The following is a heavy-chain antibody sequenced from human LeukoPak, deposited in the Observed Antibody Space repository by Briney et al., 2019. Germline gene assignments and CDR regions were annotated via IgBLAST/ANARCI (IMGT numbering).Heavy chain of an antibody. Sequence: GASVKVSCKASGYTFTSYDINWVRQATGQGLEWMGWMNPNSGNTGYAQKFQGRVTMTRNTSISTAYMELSSLRSEDTAVYYCAREADLVLGGWIPPYWYLDLWGRGTLVTVSS. V-gene: IGHV1-8*02. CDR3: AREADLVLGGWIPPYWYLDL. CDR2: MNPNSGNT. CDR1: GYTFTSYD. J-gene: IGHJ2*01. D-gene: IGHD6-19*01.